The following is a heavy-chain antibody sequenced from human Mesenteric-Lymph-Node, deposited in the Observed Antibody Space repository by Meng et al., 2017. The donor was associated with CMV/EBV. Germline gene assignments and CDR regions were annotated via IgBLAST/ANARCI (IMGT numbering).Heavy chain of an antibody. Sequence: GESLKISCAASGFTFSTYWMSWVRQAPGKGLEWVANIKEDGSEKYYVDSVKGRFTISRDNSKNTLYLQMNSLRVQDTAVYYCAKRGEEYYHDTSGYYWYFDVWGRGTLVTVSS. CDR2: IKEDGSEK. D-gene: IGHD3-22*01. CDR1: GFTFSTYW. J-gene: IGHJ2*01. CDR3: AKRGEEYYHDTSGYYWYFDV. V-gene: IGHV3-7*03.